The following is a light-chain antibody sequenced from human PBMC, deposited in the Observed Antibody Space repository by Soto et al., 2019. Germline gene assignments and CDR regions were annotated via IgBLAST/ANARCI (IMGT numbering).Light chain of an antibody. V-gene: IGLV7-46*01. CDR2: DTT. Sequence: VVTQEPSLTVSPGGTVTLTCGSSTGAVTSGHWPNWFQRKPGQAPTTLIYDTTNKQSWTPARFSGSLLGGKAALTLSGAQPEDEADYYCLLSHGRARIFGGGTQLTVL. CDR3: LLSHGRARI. J-gene: IGLJ2*01. CDR1: TGAVTSGHW.